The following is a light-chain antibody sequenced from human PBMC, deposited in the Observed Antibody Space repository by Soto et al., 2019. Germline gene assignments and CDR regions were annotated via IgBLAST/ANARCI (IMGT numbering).Light chain of an antibody. Sequence: DIQITHSPSSLSSSVQERVIITDLASQSISNHLNWYQQKPGKAPKLLIFAASSLQSGVPSRFSGSRSGTDFTLTISSLQPEDFATYYCQQSYSTKWTFGQGTKVDI. J-gene: IGKJ1*01. CDR1: QSISNH. V-gene: IGKV1-39*01. CDR3: QQSYSTKWT. CDR2: AAS.